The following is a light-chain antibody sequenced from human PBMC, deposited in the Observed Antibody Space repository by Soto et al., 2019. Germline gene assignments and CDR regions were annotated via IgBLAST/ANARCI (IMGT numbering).Light chain of an antibody. CDR1: SGDVGGYNS. J-gene: IGLJ2*01. CDR3: SSYTSSVTVA. CDR2: EVS. V-gene: IGLV2-14*01. Sequence: QSVLTQPPSVSGAPGQGVTISCTGTSGDVGGYNSVSWYQQHPGKAPKLMIYEVSNRPSGVSNRFSGSKSGNTASLTISGLQAEDEADYYCSSYTSSVTVAFGGGTQLTVL.